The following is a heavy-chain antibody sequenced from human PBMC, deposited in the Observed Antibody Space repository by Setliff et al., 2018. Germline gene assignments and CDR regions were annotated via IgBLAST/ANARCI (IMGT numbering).Heavy chain of an antibody. CDR2: IYHSGST. CDR1: GYSISSGYY. CDR3: ARRLSGLRGFGY. Sequence: TSETLSLTCAVSGYSISSGYYWGWIRQPPGKGLEWIGSIYHSGSTYYNPSLKSRVTISVDTSKNQLSLKLSSVTAADTAVYYCARRLSGLRGFGYWGQGTLVTVSS. J-gene: IGHJ4*02. V-gene: IGHV4-38-2*01. D-gene: IGHD5-12*01.